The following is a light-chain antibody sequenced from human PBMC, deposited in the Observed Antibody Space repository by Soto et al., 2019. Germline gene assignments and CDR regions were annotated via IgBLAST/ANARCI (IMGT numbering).Light chain of an antibody. CDR1: QSISSW. CDR2: DAS. CDR3: QQDNSYPWT. J-gene: IGKJ1*01. Sequence: DIHRTQSPATLSAYVRDRVAITCLASQSISSWLAWYQQKPGKAPKLLIYDASSLESGVPSRFSGSGSGTEFTLTISSLQPDDFATYYCQQDNSYPWTFGQGTKVDI. V-gene: IGKV1-5*01.